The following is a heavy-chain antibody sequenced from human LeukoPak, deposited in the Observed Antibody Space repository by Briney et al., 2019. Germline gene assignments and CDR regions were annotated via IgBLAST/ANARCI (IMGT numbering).Heavy chain of an antibody. CDR1: GGSTSSGTYF. V-gene: IGHV4-39*01. Sequence: SETLSLTCTVSGGSTSSGTYFWGWIRQPPGECLEWVGSIFYSGATYYNPSLKSRVTISVDTSKKQFSLKLNSVTAADTAVYYCARHGHKNEYNSPGVDYWGQGTLVTVSS. CDR3: ARHGHKNEYNSPGVDY. J-gene: IGHJ4*02. CDR2: IFYSGAT. D-gene: IGHD1-14*01.